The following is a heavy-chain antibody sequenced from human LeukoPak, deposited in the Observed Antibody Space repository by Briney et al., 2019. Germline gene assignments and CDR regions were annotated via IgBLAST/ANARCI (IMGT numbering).Heavy chain of an antibody. Sequence: ASVKVSCKASGYTFTSYDINWVRQATGQGREWMGWMNPNSGNTGYAQKFQGRVTITRNTSISTAYMELSSLRSEGTAVYYCARGDYGSRGDYYYYYMDVWGEGTTVTVSS. D-gene: IGHD3-10*01. J-gene: IGHJ6*03. CDR2: MNPNSGNT. V-gene: IGHV1-8*03. CDR3: ARGDYGSRGDYYYYYMDV. CDR1: GYTFTSYD.